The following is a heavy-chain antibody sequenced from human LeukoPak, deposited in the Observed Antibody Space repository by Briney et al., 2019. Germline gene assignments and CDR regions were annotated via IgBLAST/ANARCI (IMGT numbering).Heavy chain of an antibody. J-gene: IGHJ4*02. CDR3: ARGYYDSGGAADY. D-gene: IGHD3-22*01. V-gene: IGHV4-34*01. Sequence: SETLSLTCAVYGGSFSGYYWSWIRQPPGKGLEWIGEINHSGSTNYNPSLKSRVTISVDTSKNQFSLKLSSVTAADTAVYYCARGYYDSGGAADYWGQGTLVTVSS. CDR1: GGSFSGYY. CDR2: INHSGST.